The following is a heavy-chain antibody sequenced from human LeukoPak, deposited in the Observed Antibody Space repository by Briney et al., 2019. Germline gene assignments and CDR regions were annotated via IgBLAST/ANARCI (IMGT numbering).Heavy chain of an antibody. CDR2: IYYSGST. J-gene: IGHJ5*02. CDR3: ATYLQASWFDP. V-gene: IGHV4-59*01. CDR1: GGSISSYY. Sequence: KPSETLSLTCTVSGGSISSYYWSWIRQPPGKGLEWIGYIYYSGSTNYNPSLKSRVTISVDTSKNQFSLKLSSVTAADTAVYYCATYLQASWFDPWGQGTLVTVSS. D-gene: IGHD2-2*02.